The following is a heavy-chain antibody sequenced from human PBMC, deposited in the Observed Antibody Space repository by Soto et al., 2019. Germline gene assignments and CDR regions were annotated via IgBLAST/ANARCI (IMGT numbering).Heavy chain of an antibody. V-gene: IGHV1-58*02. D-gene: IGHD3-10*01. Sequence: GASVKVSCKASGYTFTSYDINWVRQARGQRLEWMGWIVLGFGNTNYAQKFQDRVTITTDKSTSTAYMELSSLRSEDTAVYYRARGGDRITMVRGVPYYFDYWGQGTLVTVSS. CDR1: GYTFTSYD. CDR3: ARGGDRITMVRGVPYYFDY. CDR2: IVLGFGNT. J-gene: IGHJ4*02.